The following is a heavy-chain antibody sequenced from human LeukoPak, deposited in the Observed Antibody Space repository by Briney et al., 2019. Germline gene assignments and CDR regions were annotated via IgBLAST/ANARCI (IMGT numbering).Heavy chain of an antibody. CDR2: IYYSGST. V-gene: IGHV4-30-4*02. CDR1: GGSISSGDYY. CDR3: ARAETQYYDFWSGYHNWFDP. D-gene: IGHD3-3*01. Sequence: SETLSLTCTVSGGSISSGDYYWSWIRQPPGKGLEWIGYIYYSGSTYYNPSLKSRVTISVDTSKNQFSLKLNSVTAADTAVYYCARAETQYYDFWSGYHNWFDPWGQGTLVTVSS. J-gene: IGHJ5*02.